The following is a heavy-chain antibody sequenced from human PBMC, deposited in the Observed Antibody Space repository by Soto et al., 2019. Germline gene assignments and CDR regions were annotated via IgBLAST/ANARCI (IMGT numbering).Heavy chain of an antibody. Sequence: SEPLSLTCTVPCGSIRSSYWRWIRQPPGKGLEWIGYIYYSGSTNYNPSLKSRVTISVDTSKNQFSLKLSSVTAADTAVYYCTRVWGHCSGGSCYVNAFDIWGQGTMVTVSS. J-gene: IGHJ3*02. V-gene: IGHV4-59*01. D-gene: IGHD2-15*01. CDR1: CGSIRSSY. CDR3: TRVWGHCSGGSCYVNAFDI. CDR2: IYYSGST.